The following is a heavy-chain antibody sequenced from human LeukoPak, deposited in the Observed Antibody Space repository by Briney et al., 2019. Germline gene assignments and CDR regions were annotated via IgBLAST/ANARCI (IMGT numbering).Heavy chain of an antibody. D-gene: IGHD6-19*01. CDR2: IFYSGST. Sequence: SGTLSLTCTVSGGSISSNNFYWGWIRQPPGKGLEWIGSIFYSGSTYYNLSLKSRVTISVETSKNQFSLKLSSVTAADTAVYYCARRQIAVAGTAPDYWGQGTLVTVSS. CDR3: ARRQIAVAGTAPDY. V-gene: IGHV4-39*01. CDR1: GGSISSNNFY. J-gene: IGHJ4*02.